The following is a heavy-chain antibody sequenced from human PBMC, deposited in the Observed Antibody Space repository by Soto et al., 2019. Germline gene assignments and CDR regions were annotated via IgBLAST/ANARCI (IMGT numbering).Heavy chain of an antibody. D-gene: IGHD1-26*01. CDR3: ARSRLFSGFDDAFDI. CDR2: VYYSGPT. V-gene: IGHV4-59*01. Sequence: QVQLQESGPGLVKPSETLSLTCSVSGDSISSYYYNWIRQSPGKGLEWIGYVYYSGPTNYNPSLKSRVTISVDTSRDEISLTLDSVPAADTAVYYCARSRLFSGFDDAFDIWGQGAMVTVSA. J-gene: IGHJ3*02. CDR1: GDSISSYY.